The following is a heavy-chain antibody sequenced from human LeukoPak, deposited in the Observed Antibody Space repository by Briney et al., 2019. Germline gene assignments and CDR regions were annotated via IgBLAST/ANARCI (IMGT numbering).Heavy chain of an antibody. J-gene: IGHJ2*01. CDR1: GDSISSASW. D-gene: IGHD3-22*01. Sequence: SETLSLTCAVSGDSISSASWWNWVRQSPGKGLEWIGYINSGWGTLYNPSLKSRVTISADTSKNRFSLKLSSVTAADTAVYYCTRPREYFDSSGYSNSDWYFDLWGRGTLVTVSS. CDR3: TRPREYFDSSGYSNSDWYFDL. V-gene: IGHV4-28*01. CDR2: INSGWGT.